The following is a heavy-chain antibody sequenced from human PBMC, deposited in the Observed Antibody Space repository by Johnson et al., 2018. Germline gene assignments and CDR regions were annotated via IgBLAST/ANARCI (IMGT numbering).Heavy chain of an antibody. Sequence: VQLVESGGGLVQPGGSLRLSCAASGFTLSNFWMTWVRQAPGKGLEWVANIKPDGGDKHYVDSVKGRFTISRDSANNSLYLQMDGLRADDTAVYYCARKGSCDQGGQGTLVTVSS. CDR1: GFTLSNFW. D-gene: IGHD2-2*01. CDR2: IKPDGGDK. J-gene: IGHJ4*02. CDR3: ARKGSCDQ. V-gene: IGHV3-7*01.